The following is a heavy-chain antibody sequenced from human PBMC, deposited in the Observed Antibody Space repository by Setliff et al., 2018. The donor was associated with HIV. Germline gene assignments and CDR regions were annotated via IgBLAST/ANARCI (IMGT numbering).Heavy chain of an antibody. Sequence: PSETLSLTCSVSGASVSDHHWTWIRQTAEKRLEYIGRIRFSGGSNYNPSLGSRVTMSVDTSNNQFSLRLKSVTSADTAVYYCARLRSSNGLFCLLDSWGQGTRVTVSS. J-gene: IGHJ4*02. V-gene: IGHV4-4*07. D-gene: IGHD2-8*01. CDR1: GASVSDHH. CDR2: IRFSGGS. CDR3: ARLRSSNGLFCLLDS.